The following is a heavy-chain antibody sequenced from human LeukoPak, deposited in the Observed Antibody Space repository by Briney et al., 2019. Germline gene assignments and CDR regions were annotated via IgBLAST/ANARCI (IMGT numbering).Heavy chain of an antibody. CDR1: GFTLTSYW. J-gene: IGHJ5*02. CDR2: INQDGSEK. Sequence: GGSLRLSCAASGFTLTSYWMSWVRQAPGRGREGVANINQDGSEKYYVASAKGRFTISRDNAKNTLYLQMNSLRAEDTAVYYCARTHTGGAVAGGWPFDPWGQGTLVTVSS. CDR3: ARTHTGGAVAGGWPFDP. D-gene: IGHD6-19*01. V-gene: IGHV3-7*01.